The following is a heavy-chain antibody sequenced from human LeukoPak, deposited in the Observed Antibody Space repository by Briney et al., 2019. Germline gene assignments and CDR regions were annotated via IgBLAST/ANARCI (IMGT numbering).Heavy chain of an antibody. Sequence: SETLSLTCTVSGGSISSSSYSWGWIRQPPGKGLEWIGSIYYSGSTYYNPSLKSRVTISVDTSKNQFSLKLSSVTAADTAVYYCAREVAAAGNGIDYWGQGTLVTVSS. V-gene: IGHV4-39*02. CDR3: AREVAAAGNGIDY. J-gene: IGHJ4*02. D-gene: IGHD6-13*01. CDR1: GGSISSSSYS. CDR2: IYYSGST.